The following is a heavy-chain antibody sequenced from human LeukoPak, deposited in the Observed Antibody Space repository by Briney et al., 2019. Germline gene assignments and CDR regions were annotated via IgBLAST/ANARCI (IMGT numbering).Heavy chain of an antibody. D-gene: IGHD6-6*01. V-gene: IGHV4-59*02. CDR1: GGSVSGYY. Sequence: PTETLSLTCTVSGGSVSGYYWSWIRQPPGKGLEWIGYMYYSGSTNYNPSLKSRVTISVDTSKNQFSLKLSSVTAADTAVYYCARVDPDSSSTLEVFDYWGQGTLVTVSS. CDR3: ARVDPDSSSTLEVFDY. J-gene: IGHJ4*02. CDR2: MYYSGST.